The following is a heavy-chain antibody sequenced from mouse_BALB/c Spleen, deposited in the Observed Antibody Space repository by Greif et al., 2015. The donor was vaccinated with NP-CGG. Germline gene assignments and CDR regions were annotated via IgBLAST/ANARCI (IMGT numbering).Heavy chain of an antibody. D-gene: IGHD1-1*01. CDR2: INPGSGGT. Sequence: VQLQQSGAELVRPGTSVKVSCKASGYAFTNYLIEWVKQRPGQGLEWIGVINPGSGGTNYNEKFKGKATLTADKSSSTAYMQLSSLTSDDSAVYFCARWGLYYYGSSYAMDYWGQGTSVTVSS. V-gene: IGHV1-54*01. CDR1: GYAFTNYL. J-gene: IGHJ4*01. CDR3: ARWGLYYYGSSYAMDY.